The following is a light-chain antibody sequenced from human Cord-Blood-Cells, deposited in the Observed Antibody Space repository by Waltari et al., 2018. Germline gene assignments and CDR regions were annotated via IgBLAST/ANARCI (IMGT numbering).Light chain of an antibody. CDR1: SGHSSSA. J-gene: IGLJ3*02. V-gene: IGLV4-69*01. CDR3: QTWGTGIRGV. Sequence: QLVLTQSPSASASLGASVKLTCTLSSGHSSSAIAWPQQQPEKGPRYLMKLNSDGSHSKGDGIPDRFSGSSSGAERYLTISSLQSEDEADYYCQTWGTGIRGVFGGGTKLTVL. CDR2: LNSDGSH.